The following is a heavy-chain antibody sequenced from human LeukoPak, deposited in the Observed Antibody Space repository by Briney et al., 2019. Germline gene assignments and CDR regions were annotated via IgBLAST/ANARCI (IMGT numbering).Heavy chain of an antibody. V-gene: IGHV3-21*01. CDR2: ISSSSSYI. CDR3: ARDIKLGSSWYSGWFDP. CDR1: GFTFSSYS. D-gene: IGHD6-13*01. Sequence: GGSLRLSCAASGFTFSSYSMNWVRQAPGKGLEWVSSISSSSSYIYYADSVKGRFTISRDNAKNSLYLQMNSLRAEDTAVYYCARDIKLGSSWYSGWFDPWGQGTLVTVSS. J-gene: IGHJ5*02.